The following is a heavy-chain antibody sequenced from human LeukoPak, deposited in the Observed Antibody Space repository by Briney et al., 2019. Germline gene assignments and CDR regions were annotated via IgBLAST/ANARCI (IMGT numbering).Heavy chain of an antibody. CDR1: GFSISSYW. Sequence: GGSLRLSCAASGFSISSYWMHWVRQAPGKGLVWVSRIDSDGSSTRYADSVKGRFTIYRDNAKNTLYLQMNSLRAEDTAVYYCASPRCSGAGCYSGAVDYWGQGTRVTVSS. CDR3: ASPRCSGAGCYSGAVDY. V-gene: IGHV3-74*01. D-gene: IGHD2-15*01. CDR2: IDSDGSST. J-gene: IGHJ4*02.